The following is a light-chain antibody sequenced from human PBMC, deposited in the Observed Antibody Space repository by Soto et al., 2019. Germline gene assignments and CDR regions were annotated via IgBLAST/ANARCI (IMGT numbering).Light chain of an antibody. CDR2: GAS. CDR3: QQRSNWPRT. J-gene: IGKJ1*01. V-gene: IGKV3D-20*02. CDR1: QSVSSNY. Sequence: EIVLTQSPGTLSLSPGERATLSCRASQSVSSNYLAWYQQKPGQAPRLLIYGASSRATGIPDRFSGSGSGTDFTLTIRRLEPEDFAVYYCQQRSNWPRTFGQGTKVEIK.